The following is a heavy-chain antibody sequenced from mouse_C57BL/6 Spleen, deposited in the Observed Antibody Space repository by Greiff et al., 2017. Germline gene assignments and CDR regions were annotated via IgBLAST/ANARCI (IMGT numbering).Heavy chain of an antibody. CDR2: IDPSDSYT. CDR3: ASTNEYYFDY. V-gene: IGHV1-69*01. Sequence: QVQLQQPGAELVMPGASVKLSCKASGYTFTSYWMHWVKQRPGQGLEWIGEIDPSDSYTNYNQKFKGKSTLTVDKSSSTAYMQLSSLTSADSAVYYCASTNEYYFDYWGQGTTLTVSS. CDR1: GYTFTSYW. J-gene: IGHJ2*01.